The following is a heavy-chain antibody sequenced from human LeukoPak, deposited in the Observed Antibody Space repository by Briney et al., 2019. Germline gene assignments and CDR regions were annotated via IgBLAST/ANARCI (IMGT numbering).Heavy chain of an antibody. J-gene: IGHJ1*01. V-gene: IGHV3-15*01. CDR2: IKSKTDGGTI. CDR3: TTDLSELDDSGYYAKYFHH. Sequence: GGSLRLSCASSGFTFSKVWMSWVRQAPGKGLEWVGRIKSKTDGGTIDYAAPVKGGFTISRDDSKDTLFLQMNSLKTEDTAVYYCTTDLSELDDSGYYAKYFHHWGQGTLVSVSS. D-gene: IGHD3-22*01. CDR1: GFTFSKVW.